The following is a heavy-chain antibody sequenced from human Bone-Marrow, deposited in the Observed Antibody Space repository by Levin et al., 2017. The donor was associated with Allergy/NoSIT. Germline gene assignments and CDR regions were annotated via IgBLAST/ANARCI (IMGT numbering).Heavy chain of an antibody. Sequence: PSGGSLRLSCAASGFTFSSHWMHWVRQDPGKGLVWVSRIYSDGINTNYADSVKGRFTISRDNAKNTLYLQMNNLRAEDTAVYYCVRDKTSTVANVFDIWGQGTLVTVSS. CDR2: IYSDGINT. CDR3: VRDKTSTVANVFDI. V-gene: IGHV3-74*01. CDR1: GFTFSSHW. D-gene: IGHD6-19*01. J-gene: IGHJ3*02.